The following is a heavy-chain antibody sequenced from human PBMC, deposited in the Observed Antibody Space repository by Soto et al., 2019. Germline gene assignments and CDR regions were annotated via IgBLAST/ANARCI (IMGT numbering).Heavy chain of an antibody. CDR1: WASIRGHH. D-gene: IGHD4-17*01. CDR2: IYYSESA. J-gene: IGHJ4*02. V-gene: IGHV4-59*08. Sequence: SETLCLPCTVSWASIRGHHWRRIRQPPGKGLEWIGYIYYSESANYNSSLKSRATISVDTSKNQFSLKLSSVTAADTAVYYCARLMATVANDYWGQGTLVTVSS. CDR3: ARLMATVANDY.